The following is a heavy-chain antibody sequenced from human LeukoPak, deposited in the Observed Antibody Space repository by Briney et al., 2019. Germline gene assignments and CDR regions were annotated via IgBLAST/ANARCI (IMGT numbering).Heavy chain of an antibody. Sequence: GGSLRLSCVASGITFSSYGMSWVRQAPGKGLEWVSAISGSGNSIYYAGSVKGRFTLSRDNSKNTLSLQMNSLRSEDTAVYYCAKGYSYSDYWGQGTLVTVSS. D-gene: IGHD5-18*01. V-gene: IGHV3-23*01. CDR1: GITFSSYG. CDR2: ISGSGNSI. CDR3: AKGYSYSDY. J-gene: IGHJ4*02.